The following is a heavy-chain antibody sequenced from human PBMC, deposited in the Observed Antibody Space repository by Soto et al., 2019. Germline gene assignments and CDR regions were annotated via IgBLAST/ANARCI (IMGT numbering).Heavy chain of an antibody. V-gene: IGHV1-46*01. CDR2: INPSGGST. CDR3: ATLSSDRSVAGYFDY. D-gene: IGHD3-22*01. J-gene: IGHJ4*02. CDR1: GYTFTSYY. Sequence: ASVKVSCKASGYTFTSYYMHWVRQAPGQGLEWMGIINPSGGSTSYAQKFQGRVTMTRDTSSSTVYMELSSLRSEDTAVYYCATLSSDRSVAGYFDYWGQGNLVTVSS.